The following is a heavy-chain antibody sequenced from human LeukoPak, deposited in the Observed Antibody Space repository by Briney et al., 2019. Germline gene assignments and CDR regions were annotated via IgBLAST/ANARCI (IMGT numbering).Heavy chain of an antibody. CDR1: GYSISSGYY. D-gene: IGHD3-10*02. J-gene: IGHJ6*03. CDR2: IYHSGST. CDR3: ARGPELMFGELLSGRNYYYMDV. Sequence: SETLSLTCTVSGYSISSGYYWGWIRQPPGQGLEWIGSIYHSGSTYYNPSLKSRVTISVDTSKNQFSLKLSSVTAADTAVYYCARGPELMFGELLSGRNYYYMDVWGKGTTVTISS. V-gene: IGHV4-38-2*02.